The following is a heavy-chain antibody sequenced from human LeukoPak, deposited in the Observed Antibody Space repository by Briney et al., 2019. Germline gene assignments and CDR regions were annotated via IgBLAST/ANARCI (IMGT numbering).Heavy chain of an antibody. CDR1: GYTFTGYY. D-gene: IGHD1-26*01. J-gene: IGHJ4*02. Sequence: ASVKVSCKASGYTFTGYYMHWVRQAPGQGLEWMGWINPNGGGTNYAQKFQGRVTMTRDTSISTAYMELSRLRSDDTAVYYCARDSGGSYADFDYWGQGTLVTVSS. CDR3: ARDSGGSYADFDY. V-gene: IGHV1-2*02. CDR2: INPNGGGT.